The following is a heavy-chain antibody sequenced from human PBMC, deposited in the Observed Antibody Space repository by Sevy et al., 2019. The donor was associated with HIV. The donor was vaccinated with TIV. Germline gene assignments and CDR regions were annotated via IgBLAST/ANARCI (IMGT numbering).Heavy chain of an antibody. CDR3: STDDALRTCY. CDR2: IIPIFGTA. D-gene: IGHD2-8*01. V-gene: IGHV1-69*13. Sequence: ASVKVSCKASGGTFSSYAISWVRQAPGQGLEWMGGIIPIFGTANYSQKFQGRVTITADESTSTAYMELSSLRSEDTAVYHCSTDDALRTCYWGQGTLVSVSS. J-gene: IGHJ4*02. CDR1: GGTFSSYA.